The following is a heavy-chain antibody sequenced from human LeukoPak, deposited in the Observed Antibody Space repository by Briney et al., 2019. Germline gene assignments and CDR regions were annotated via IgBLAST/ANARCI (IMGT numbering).Heavy chain of an antibody. CDR3: ARELPADY. CDR1: GFTVSSNH. J-gene: IGHJ4*01. Sequence: GSLSLSCVASGFTVSSNHMTWVCQAPGKGPEWVSVIYSGGSTHYADSVKGRFTISRDNSKNTLYLQMNSLRAEDTAVYHCARELPADYWGQGTLVTVSS. CDR2: IYSGGST. V-gene: IGHV3-66*01.